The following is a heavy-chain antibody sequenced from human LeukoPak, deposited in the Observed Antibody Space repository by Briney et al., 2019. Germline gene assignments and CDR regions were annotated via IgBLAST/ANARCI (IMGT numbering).Heavy chain of an antibody. Sequence: GGSLRLSCAASGFTFSSYAMSWVRQAPGKGLEWVSAISGSGGSTYYADSVKGQFTISRDNSKNTLYLQMNSLRAEDTAVYYCAKDRGGSYLVGAFDIWGQGTMVTVSS. CDR1: GFTFSSYA. V-gene: IGHV3-23*01. J-gene: IGHJ3*02. D-gene: IGHD1-26*01. CDR3: AKDRGGSYLVGAFDI. CDR2: ISGSGGST.